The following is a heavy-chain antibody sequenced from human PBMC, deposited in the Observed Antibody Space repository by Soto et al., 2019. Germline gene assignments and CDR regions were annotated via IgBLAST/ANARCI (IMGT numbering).Heavy chain of an antibody. J-gene: IGHJ5*02. CDR1: GYTFTSYG. CDR3: ARDLVPMVRGVGEGRPDP. D-gene: IGHD3-10*01. Sequence: ASVKGSCKASGYTFTSYGISWVRQAPGQGLEWMGGIIPIFGTANYAQKFQGRVTITADESTSTAYMELSSLRSEDTAVYYCARDLVPMVRGVGEGRPDPWGQGTLVTVSS. V-gene: IGHV1-69*13. CDR2: IIPIFGTA.